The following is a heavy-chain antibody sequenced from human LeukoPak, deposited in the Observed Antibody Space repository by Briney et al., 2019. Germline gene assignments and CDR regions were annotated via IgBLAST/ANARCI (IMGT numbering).Heavy chain of an antibody. D-gene: IGHD3-10*01. J-gene: IGHJ5*02. CDR3: ARERRFGEFMDWFDP. Sequence: ASVKVSCKASGYTFTGYGISWVRQAPGQGLEWMGWISAYNGNTNYAQKLQGRVTMTTDTSTSTAYMELRSLRSDDTAVYYCARERRFGEFMDWFDPWGQGTLVTVSS. CDR2: ISAYNGNT. CDR1: GYTFTGYG. V-gene: IGHV1-18*01.